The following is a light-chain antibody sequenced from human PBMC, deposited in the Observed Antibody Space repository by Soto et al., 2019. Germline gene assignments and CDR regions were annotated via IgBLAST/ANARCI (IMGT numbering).Light chain of an antibody. CDR1: QTVSTY. J-gene: IGKJ2*01. CDR2: DTS. Sequence: DTVLTQSPATLSLSPGERATLSCRASQTVSTYLAWYQQKPGQSPRLLISDTSNRASGIPARFSGSGSGTAFTLTISSLEPEDFAVYFCQQRGNWPPTFGQGTKLEI. V-gene: IGKV3-11*01. CDR3: QQRGNWPPT.